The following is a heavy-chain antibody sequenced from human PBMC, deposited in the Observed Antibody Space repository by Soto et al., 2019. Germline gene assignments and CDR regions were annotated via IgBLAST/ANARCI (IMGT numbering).Heavy chain of an antibody. CDR2: IYYGGTT. CDR3: ATYYDSSGPSFDY. CDR1: GGSISSGDHY. V-gene: IGHV4-30-4*01. Sequence: SETLSLTCTVSGGSISSGDHYWSWVRQPPGKGLEWIAYIYYGGTTYYNPSLKSRVTMSVDTSKNQFSLSLNSVTAADTAVYYCATYYDSSGPSFDYWGQGTLVTVSS. D-gene: IGHD3-22*01. J-gene: IGHJ4*02.